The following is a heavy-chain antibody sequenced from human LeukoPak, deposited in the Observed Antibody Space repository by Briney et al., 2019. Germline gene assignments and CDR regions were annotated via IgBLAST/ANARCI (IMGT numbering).Heavy chain of an antibody. D-gene: IGHD1-26*01. CDR1: GFTFSRFS. J-gene: IGHJ6*02. CDR3: ARDLIVGATKDYYYGMDV. V-gene: IGHV3-48*04. CDR2: ISSSSATI. Sequence: GVSLRLSCAASGFTFSRFSLNWVRQAPGKGPEWVSYISSSSATIYYADSVKGRFTISRDNAKNSLYLQMNSLRAEDTAVYYCARDLIVGATKDYYYGMDVWGQGTTVTVSS.